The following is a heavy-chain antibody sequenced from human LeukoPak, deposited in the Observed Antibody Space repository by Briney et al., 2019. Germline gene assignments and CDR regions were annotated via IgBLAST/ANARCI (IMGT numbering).Heavy chain of an antibody. CDR3: AREGSGSYKGAFDI. D-gene: IGHD1-26*01. CDR2: IIPIFGTA. V-gene: IGHV1-69*05. J-gene: IGHJ3*02. CDR1: GGTFSSYA. Sequence: SVKVSCKASGGTFSSYAISWVRPAPGQGLEWMGRIIPIFGTANYAQKFQGRVTITTDDSTSTAYMELSSLRSEDTAVYYCAREGSGSYKGAFDIWGQGTMVTVSS.